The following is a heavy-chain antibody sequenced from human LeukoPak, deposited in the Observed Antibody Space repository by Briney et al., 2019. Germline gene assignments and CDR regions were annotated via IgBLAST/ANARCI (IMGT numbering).Heavy chain of an antibody. CDR3: ARGGLAAAGLTFNWFDP. D-gene: IGHD6-13*01. CDR2: ISFSRSYI. Sequence: GGSLRLSCAASGFTFSSYSMDWVRQAPGKGLEWVSSISFSRSYISYADSVKGRFTISRDNAKNSLYLQMNSLRADDTAVYYCARGGLAAAGLTFNWFDPWGLGTLVTVSS. J-gene: IGHJ5*02. CDR1: GFTFSSYS. V-gene: IGHV3-21*06.